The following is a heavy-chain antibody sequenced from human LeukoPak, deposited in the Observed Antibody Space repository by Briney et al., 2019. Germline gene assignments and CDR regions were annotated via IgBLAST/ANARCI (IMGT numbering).Heavy chain of an antibody. CDR1: GYSFTGYW. CDR2: IYPGDSDT. V-gene: IGHV5-51*01. D-gene: IGHD5-18*01. CDR3: ARNRGGYSYGYGLDYFDY. J-gene: IGHJ4*02. Sequence: GESLKISCKGSGYSFTGYWIGWVRQMPGEGLEWMGIIYPGDSDTRYSPSFQGQVTISADKSISTAYLQWSSLKASDTAMYYCARNRGGYSYGYGLDYFDYWGQGTLVTVSS.